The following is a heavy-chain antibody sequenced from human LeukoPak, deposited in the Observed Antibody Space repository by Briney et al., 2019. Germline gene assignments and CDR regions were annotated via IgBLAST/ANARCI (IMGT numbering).Heavy chain of an antibody. V-gene: IGHV1-69*13. CDR2: IIPIFGTA. CDR3: ARSQGYSYGSSY. D-gene: IGHD5-18*01. Sequence: SVKVSCKASGGTFSSYAISWVRQAPGQGLEWMGGIIPIFGTANYAQKFQGRVTITADESTSTAYMELTSLRSADTAVYYCARSQGYSYGSSYWGQGTLVTVSS. CDR1: GGTFSSYA. J-gene: IGHJ4*02.